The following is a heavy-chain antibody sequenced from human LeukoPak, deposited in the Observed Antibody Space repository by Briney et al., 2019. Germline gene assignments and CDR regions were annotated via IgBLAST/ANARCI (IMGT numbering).Heavy chain of an antibody. V-gene: IGHV3-33*01. D-gene: IGHD3-10*01. J-gene: IGHJ4*02. CDR1: GFTFSSYG. CDR2: IWYDGSNK. Sequence: GRSLRLSCAASGFTFSSYGMHWVRQAPGKGLEWVVVIWYDGSNKYYADSVKGRFTISRDNSKNTLYLQMNSLRAEDTAVYYCARDGSGVYFDYWGQGTLDTVSS. CDR3: ARDGSGVYFDY.